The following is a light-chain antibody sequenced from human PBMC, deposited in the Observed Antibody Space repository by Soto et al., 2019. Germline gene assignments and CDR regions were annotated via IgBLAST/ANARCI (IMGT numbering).Light chain of an antibody. V-gene: IGLV2-8*01. CDR1: SSDVGGYNY. Sequence: QSALTQPPSASGSPGQSVTISCTGTSSDVGGYNYVSWYQQHPGKAPKLMIYEVSKRPSGVPDRFAGSKSGNTASLTVSGLQAEDVADYYCSSFAGSLYGVFGGGTKLTVL. CDR3: SSFAGSLYGV. J-gene: IGLJ2*01. CDR2: EVS.